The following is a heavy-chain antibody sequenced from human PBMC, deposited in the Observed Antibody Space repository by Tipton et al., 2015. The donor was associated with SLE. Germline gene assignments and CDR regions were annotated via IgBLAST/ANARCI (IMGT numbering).Heavy chain of an antibody. CDR3: ARDTLRLPGAFDI. Sequence: TLSLTCTVSGGSISSGSYYWSWIRQPAGKGLEWIGRIYTSGSTNYNPSLKSRVTISVDTSKNQFSLKLSSVTAADTAVYYCARDTLRLPGAFDIWGQGTMVTVSS. CDR1: GGSISSGSYY. CDR2: IYTSGST. J-gene: IGHJ3*02. D-gene: IGHD2-15*01. V-gene: IGHV4-61*02.